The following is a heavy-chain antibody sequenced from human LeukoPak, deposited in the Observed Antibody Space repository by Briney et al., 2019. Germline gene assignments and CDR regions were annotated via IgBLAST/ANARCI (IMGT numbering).Heavy chain of an antibody. CDR1: GFTFTTYW. CDR3: AKEPASSGWFDP. V-gene: IGHV3-74*01. J-gene: IGHJ5*02. CDR2: INSDGSST. D-gene: IGHD6-19*01. Sequence: GGSLRLSCAASGFTFTTYWMHWVRQAPGQGLVWVSRINSDGSSTNYADSVKGRFTISRDNSKNTLYLQMNSLRAEDTAVYYCAKEPASSGWFDPWGQGTLVAVSS.